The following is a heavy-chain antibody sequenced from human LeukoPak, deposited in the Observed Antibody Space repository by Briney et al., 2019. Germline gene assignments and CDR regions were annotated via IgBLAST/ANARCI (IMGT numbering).Heavy chain of an antibody. CDR3: ARAGTTLFGVILNFDS. CDR1: GDSVTNNF. CDR2: VSHSGKT. D-gene: IGHD3-10*01. V-gene: IGHV4-59*02. Sequence: SETLSLTCTVSGDSVTNNFWNWIRQSPGKGLEWIGFVSHSGKTNSNPALTCRVNISLDTSENRLSLNLSSVTTADTAVYYCARAGTTLFGVILNFDSWGQGTLVTVSS. J-gene: IGHJ4*02.